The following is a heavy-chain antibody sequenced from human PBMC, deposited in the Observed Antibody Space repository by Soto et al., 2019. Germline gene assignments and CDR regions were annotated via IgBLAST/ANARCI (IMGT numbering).Heavy chain of an antibody. D-gene: IGHD2-15*01. J-gene: IGHJ6*02. CDR3: ARSQGGSSSLDIYYYYYYGMDV. CDR2: IIPIFATA. Sequence: QVQLVQSGAEVKKPGSSVKVSCKAPGGTFSSYAISWVRQAPGQGLEWMGGIIPIFATAKYAQKFQGRVTITADESTSTGYMELSSLRSEHTAVYYCARSQGGSSSLDIYYYYYYGMDVWGQGTTVTVSS. V-gene: IGHV1-69*01. CDR1: GGTFSSYA.